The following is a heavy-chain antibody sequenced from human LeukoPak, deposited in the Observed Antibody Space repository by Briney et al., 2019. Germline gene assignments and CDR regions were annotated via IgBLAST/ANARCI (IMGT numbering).Heavy chain of an antibody. CDR3: VKDRGNHVTDH. V-gene: IGHV4-59*12. Sequence: SETLSLTCTVSGGSISSYYWSWIRQPPGKGLEWIGYIHNSGSTNYNPSLKSRVTISVGTSKNQFSLRLSSVTAADTAVYYCVKDRGNHVTDHWGQGTLVTVSS. CDR2: IHNSGST. CDR1: GGSISSYY. J-gene: IGHJ4*02. D-gene: IGHD1-14*01.